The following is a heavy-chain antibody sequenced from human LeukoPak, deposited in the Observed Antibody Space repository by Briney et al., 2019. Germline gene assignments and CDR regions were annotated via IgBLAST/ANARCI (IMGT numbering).Heavy chain of an antibody. V-gene: IGHV6-1*01. CDR2: TYYRSKWYN. CDR1: WDSVSSNSAA. J-gene: IGHJ6*02. CDR3: ARGAGYCSSTSCYRTNGMDV. D-gene: IGHD2-2*01. Sequence: SQTLSLTCAISWDSVSSNSAAWHWIRQSPSRVLEWLGRTYYRSKWYNDYAVSVKSRITINHDTSKNQFSLQLNSVTPEVTAVYSCARGAGYCSSTSCYRTNGMDVWGQGTTVTVSS.